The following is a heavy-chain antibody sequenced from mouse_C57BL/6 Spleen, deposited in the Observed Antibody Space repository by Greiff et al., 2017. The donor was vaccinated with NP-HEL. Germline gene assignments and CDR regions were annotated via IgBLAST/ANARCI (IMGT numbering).Heavy chain of an antibody. Sequence: VQLQQPGAELVRPGSSVKLSCKASGYTFTSYWMHWVKQRPIQGLEWIGNIDPSASETHYNQKFKDKATVTVDKSSSTDYMQLSSLTSENYAVDYCERDGIGGAMDYWGQGTSVTVSS. CDR2: IDPSASET. J-gene: IGHJ4*01. CDR1: GYTFTSYW. V-gene: IGHV1-52*01. CDR3: ERDGIGGAMDY. D-gene: IGHD2-14*01.